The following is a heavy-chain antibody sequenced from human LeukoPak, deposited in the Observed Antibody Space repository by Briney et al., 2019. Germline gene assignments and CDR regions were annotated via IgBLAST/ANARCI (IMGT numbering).Heavy chain of an antibody. CDR1: GFTFNNYA. D-gene: IGHD3-16*01. V-gene: IGHV3-23*01. CDR3: AGIMITFGHY. Sequence: GGSLRLSCAASGFTFNNYATSWVRQAPGKGLEWVSAISGSGGSTYYADSVKGRFTISRDNSKNTLYLQMNSLRAEDTAVYYCAGIMITFGHYWGQGTLVTVSS. CDR2: ISGSGGST. J-gene: IGHJ4*02.